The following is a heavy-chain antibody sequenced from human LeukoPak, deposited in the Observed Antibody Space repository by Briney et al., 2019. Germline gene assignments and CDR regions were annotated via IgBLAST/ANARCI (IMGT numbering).Heavy chain of an antibody. D-gene: IGHD1-14*01. CDR1: GFTVSSNY. J-gene: IGHJ4*02. CDR2: IYSGGSA. CDR3: ARGLGTTYFDY. Sequence: GGSLRLSCAASGFTVSSNYMTWVRQAPGKGLEWVSVIYSGGSAYYADSVKGRFTISRHNSKNTLYLQMNSLRAEDTAVYYCARGLGTTYFDYWGQGTLVTVSS. V-gene: IGHV3-53*04.